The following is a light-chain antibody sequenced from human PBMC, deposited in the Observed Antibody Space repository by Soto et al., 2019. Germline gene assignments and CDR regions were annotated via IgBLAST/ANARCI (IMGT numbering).Light chain of an antibody. J-gene: IGLJ1*01. CDR1: SSDVGGYNY. CDR3: CSYAGSNNYV. Sequence: QSALTQPPSASGSPGQSVTISCTGTSSDVGGYNYVSWYQQHPGKAPKLMIYDVSKRPSGVPDRFSGSKSDNTASLTVSGLQAEDEANYYCCSYAGSNNYVFGTGTKLTVL. CDR2: DVS. V-gene: IGLV2-8*01.